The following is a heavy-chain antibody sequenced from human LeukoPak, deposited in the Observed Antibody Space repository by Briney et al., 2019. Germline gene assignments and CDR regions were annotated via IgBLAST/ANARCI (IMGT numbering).Heavy chain of an antibody. CDR2: ISGSGGST. D-gene: IGHD4-11*01. CDR3: ARGQSTVTTLVLRYYYYYMDV. Sequence: GGSLRLSCAASGFTFSSYAMSWVRQAPGKGLEWVSAISGSGGSTYYADSVKGRFTISRDNSKNTLYLQMNSLRAEDTAVYYCARGQSTVTTLVLRYYYYYMDVWGKGTTVTVSS. V-gene: IGHV3-23*01. J-gene: IGHJ6*03. CDR1: GFTFSSYA.